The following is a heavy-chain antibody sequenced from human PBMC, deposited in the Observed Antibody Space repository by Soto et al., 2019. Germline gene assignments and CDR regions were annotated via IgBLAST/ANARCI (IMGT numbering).Heavy chain of an antibody. CDR2: ISGSGGST. D-gene: IGHD5-18*01. CDR1: GFTFSSYA. CDR3: AKPDTAMVSYYFDY. J-gene: IGHJ4*02. V-gene: IGHV3-23*01. Sequence: PGGSLRLSCAASGFTFSSYAMSWVRQAPGKGLEWVSAISGSGGSTYYADSVKGRITISRDNSKNTLYLQMNSLRAEDTAVYYCAKPDTAMVSYYFDYWGQGTLVTVSS.